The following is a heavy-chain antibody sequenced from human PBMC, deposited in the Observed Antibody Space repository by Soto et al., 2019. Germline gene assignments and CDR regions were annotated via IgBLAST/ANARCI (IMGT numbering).Heavy chain of an antibody. D-gene: IGHD1-26*01. J-gene: IGHJ6*02. CDR3: ARVRGLVGATTPHYYYGMDV. V-gene: IGHV1-46*01. CDR2: INPSGGST. CDR1: GYTFTSYY. Sequence: ASVKVSCKASGYTFTSYYMHWVRQAPGQGLEWMGIINPSGGSTSYAQKFQGRVTMTRDTSTSTVYMELSSLRSEDTAVYYCARVRGLVGATTPHYYYGMDVWGQGTTVTVSS.